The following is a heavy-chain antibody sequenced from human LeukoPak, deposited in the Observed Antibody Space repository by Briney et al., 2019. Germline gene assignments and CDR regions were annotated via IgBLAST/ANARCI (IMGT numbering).Heavy chain of an antibody. CDR3: ATVQLGGGYGSGSYLDY. D-gene: IGHD3-10*01. CDR2: ISWDGGST. Sequence: GGSLRLSCAASGFTFDDYTMHWVRQAQGKGLEWVSLISWDGGSTYYADSVKGRFTISRDNSKNSLYLQMNSLRTEDTALYYCATVQLGGGYGSGSYLDYWGQGTLVTVSS. V-gene: IGHV3-43*01. CDR1: GFTFDDYT. J-gene: IGHJ4*02.